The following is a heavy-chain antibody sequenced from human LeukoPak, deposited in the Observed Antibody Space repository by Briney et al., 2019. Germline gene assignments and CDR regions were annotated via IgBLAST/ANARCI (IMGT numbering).Heavy chain of an antibody. CDR2: IFHSGDV. D-gene: IGHD2-15*01. CDR3: ARVVASTSIDF. J-gene: IGHJ4*02. Sequence: PSETLSLTCIVSGYSIISDYFWGWVRPPPGKGPEWIGSIFHSGDVYYNPSLTSRVTLSVDPSNNRFSLKVTSVTAADTAIYYCARVVASTSIDFWGQGTLVTVSS. CDR1: GYSIISDYF. V-gene: IGHV4-38-2*02.